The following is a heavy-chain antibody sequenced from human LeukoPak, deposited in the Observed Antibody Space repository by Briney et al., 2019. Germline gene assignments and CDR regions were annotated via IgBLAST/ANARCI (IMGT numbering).Heavy chain of an antibody. CDR1: DFTFSGYA. Sequence: GSSLRLSCAVSDFTFSGYAIHWVRQAPGKGLEWVAIIWFDGSDKYYADSVKGRFTISRDNSRNTAYLQMNTLRAEDTAVYYCARELVTTGFFSYYGLDLWGQGTTVTVSS. CDR3: ARELVTTGFFSYYGLDL. D-gene: IGHD3-3*01. CDR2: IWFDGSDK. J-gene: IGHJ6*02. V-gene: IGHV3-33*01.